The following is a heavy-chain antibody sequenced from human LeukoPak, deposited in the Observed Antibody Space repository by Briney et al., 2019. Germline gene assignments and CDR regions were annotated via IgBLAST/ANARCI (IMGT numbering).Heavy chain of an antibody. CDR3: ARDPGIRGTALDY. CDR1: GTSFSAYY. V-gene: IGHV4-34*01. Sequence: SETLSLTCAVSGTSFSAYYCNWIRQSLEKGLEWIGEINHRGETNYNPSLQSRVTMSVDTSKNQFSLRLTSLTAADTAIYYCARDPGIRGTALDYWGQGTPVTVSS. D-gene: IGHD1-7*01. CDR2: INHRGET. J-gene: IGHJ4*02.